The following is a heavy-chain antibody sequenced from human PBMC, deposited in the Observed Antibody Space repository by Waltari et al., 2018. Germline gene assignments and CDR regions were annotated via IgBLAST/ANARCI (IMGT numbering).Heavy chain of an antibody. Sequence: EVQLVESGGGLVQPGRSLRLSCAASGFTFDDYAMHWVRQAPGKGLEWVSGISWNSGSIGYADSVKGRFTISRDNAKNSLYLQMNSLRAEDTALYYCAKGQADSSSSVDYWGQGTLVTVSS. CDR1: GFTFDDYA. D-gene: IGHD6-6*01. CDR2: ISWNSGSI. CDR3: AKGQADSSSSVDY. J-gene: IGHJ4*02. V-gene: IGHV3-9*01.